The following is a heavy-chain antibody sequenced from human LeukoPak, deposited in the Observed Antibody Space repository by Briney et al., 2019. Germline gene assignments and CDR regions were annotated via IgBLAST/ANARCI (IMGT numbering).Heavy chain of an antibody. J-gene: IGHJ4*02. CDR1: GLTFSTSG. D-gene: IGHD4-17*01. Sequence: GGSLRLSCTASGLTFSTSGFNWVRQAPGKGLEWVASIGPTGSDRYHADSIKGRFTISRDNAKNSLYLQMNSLRAEDTAVYYCARDSPLPYPTVDYWGQGTLVTVSS. CDR2: IGPTGSDR. V-gene: IGHV3-21*01. CDR3: ARDSPLPYPTVDY.